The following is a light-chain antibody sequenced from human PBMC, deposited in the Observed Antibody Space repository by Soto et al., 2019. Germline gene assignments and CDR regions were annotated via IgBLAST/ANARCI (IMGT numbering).Light chain of an antibody. Sequence: DFVMTQSPDSLAVSLGDRATINCKSSQSVLYSSNNKNYLAWYQQKPGQPPKLLIYWASTRESGVPDRFSGSGSGTDFTLTITSLQAEDVAVYYCQQYYTTPRTFGQGTKVEIK. J-gene: IGKJ1*01. CDR3: QQYYTTPRT. CDR1: QSVLYSSNNKNY. CDR2: WAS. V-gene: IGKV4-1*01.